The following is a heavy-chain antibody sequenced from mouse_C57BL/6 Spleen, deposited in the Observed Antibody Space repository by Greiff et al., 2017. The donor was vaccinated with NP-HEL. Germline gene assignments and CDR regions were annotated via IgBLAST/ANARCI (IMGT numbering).Heavy chain of an antibody. CDR2: INPSSGYT. CDR3: ARPGYGSSFYYAMDY. D-gene: IGHD1-1*01. CDR1: GYTFTSYT. V-gene: IGHV1-4*01. J-gene: IGHJ4*01. Sequence: QVQLKQSGAELARPGASVKMSCKASGYTFTSYTMHWVKQRPGQGLEWIGYINPSSGYTKYNQKFKDKATLTADKSSSTAYMQLSSLTSEDSAVYYCARPGYGSSFYYAMDYWGQGTSVTVSS.